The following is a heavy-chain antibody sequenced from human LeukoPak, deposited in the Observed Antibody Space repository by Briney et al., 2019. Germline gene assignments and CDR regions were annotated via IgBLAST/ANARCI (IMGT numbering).Heavy chain of an antibody. Sequence: GGSLRLSCAASGFTFSDYYMSWIRQAPGKGLEWVSYISSSGSTIYYADSVKGRFTISRDNAKNSLYLQMNSLRAEDTAVYYCAKDLLLLWFREFDYWGQGILVTVSS. V-gene: IGHV3-11*01. J-gene: IGHJ4*02. D-gene: IGHD3-10*01. CDR2: ISSSGSTI. CDR3: AKDLLLLWFREFDY. CDR1: GFTFSDYY.